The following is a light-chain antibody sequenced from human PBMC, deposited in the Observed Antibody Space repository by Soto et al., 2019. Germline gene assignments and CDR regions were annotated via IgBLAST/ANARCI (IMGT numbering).Light chain of an antibody. CDR1: QGISSF. Sequence: DIQLTQSPSVLSASVGDRVTITCRTSQGISSFLAWYQQQPGKAPKLLIYAASTLQSGVPSRFSGTGSGTEFTLTISSLQPEDFATYYCQQLHSYPQTFGPGTKVDMK. V-gene: IGKV1-9*01. CDR2: AAS. J-gene: IGKJ3*01. CDR3: QQLHSYPQT.